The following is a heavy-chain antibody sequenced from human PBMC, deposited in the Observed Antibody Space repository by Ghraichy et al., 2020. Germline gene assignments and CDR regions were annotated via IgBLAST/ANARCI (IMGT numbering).Heavy chain of an antibody. J-gene: IGHJ4*02. CDR1: GFTFSNHW. CDR2: IKEDGSET. CDR3: AVHHNWRFDY. Sequence: GDLNISCAASGFTFSNHWMSWVRQAPGKGLEWVANIKEDGSETYHVDSVKGRFTISRDNAKNSLYLQMDSLRAEDTAVYYCAVHHNWRFDYWGQGSLVTVSS. V-gene: IGHV3-7*01. D-gene: IGHD1-1*01.